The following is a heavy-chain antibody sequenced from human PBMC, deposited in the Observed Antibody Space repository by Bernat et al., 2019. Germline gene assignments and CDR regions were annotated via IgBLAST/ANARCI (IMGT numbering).Heavy chain of an antibody. CDR1: GGSISSSSYY. J-gene: IGHJ4*02. D-gene: IGHD3-10*01. V-gene: IGHV4-39*01. Sequence: QLQLQESGPGLVKPSETLSLTCTVSGGSISSSSYYWGWIRQPPGKGLEWIGSIYYSGSTYYNPSLKSRVTISVATSKNQFSLKLSSVTAADTAVYSCARHGGWFGELGGYWGQGTLVTVSS. CDR2: IYYSGST. CDR3: ARHGGWFGELGGY.